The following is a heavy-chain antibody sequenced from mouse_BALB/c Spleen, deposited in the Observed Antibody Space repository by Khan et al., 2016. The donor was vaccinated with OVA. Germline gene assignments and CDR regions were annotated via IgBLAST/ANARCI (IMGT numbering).Heavy chain of an antibody. Sequence: EVELVESGGGLVKPGGSLKVSCAASGFTFSNYAMSWVRQTPEKRLEWVASISTGDTTYYPDSVKCRFTISRDNARNILYLQMSSMRSDDTAMYYCARDYWFVYWGQGTLVTVSA. CDR2: ISTGDTT. CDR1: GFTFSNYA. V-gene: IGHV5-6-5*01. J-gene: IGHJ3*01. CDR3: ARDYWFVY.